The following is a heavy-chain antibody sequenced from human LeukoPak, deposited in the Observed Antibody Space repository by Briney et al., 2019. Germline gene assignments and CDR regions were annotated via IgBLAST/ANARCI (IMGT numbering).Heavy chain of an antibody. D-gene: IGHD3-22*01. J-gene: IGHJ4*02. CDR2: ISGSGGGT. V-gene: IGHV3-23*01. Sequence: GGSLRLSCAVSGITLSNYGMSWVRQAPGKGLEWVAGISGSGGGTNYADSVKGRFTISRDNSRNTLYLQMNSLRAEDTAVYFCAKRGVVIRVILVGFHKEAYYFDSWGREALVTVSS. CDR3: AKRGVVIRVILVGFHKEAYYFDS. CDR1: GITLSNYG.